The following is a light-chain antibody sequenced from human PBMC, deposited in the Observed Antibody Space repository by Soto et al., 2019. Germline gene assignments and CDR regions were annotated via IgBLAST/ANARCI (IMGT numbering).Light chain of an antibody. CDR1: SADIGAYDY. CDR3: FFFTTTSTHF. V-gene: IGLV2-14*01. Sequence: QSWPTQPASLSASPGQSITISCTGTSADIGAYDYVSWFLQLPAKAPKLTISEVNNRPSAVSNRFSGSKSRNPAYLTIPGLHGEDAAEYFGFFFTTTSTHFFGTGTKVP. CDR2: EVN. J-gene: IGLJ1*01.